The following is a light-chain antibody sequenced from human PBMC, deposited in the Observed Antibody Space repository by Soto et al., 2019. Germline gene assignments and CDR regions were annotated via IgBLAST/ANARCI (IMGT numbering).Light chain of an antibody. V-gene: IGKV3-20*01. CDR2: DAS. Sequence: EIVLTQSPDTLSLSPGERATLSGRASQSVRNNYLAWYQQKPGQAPRFLIYDASSRATGIPDRFSGSGSGTDFTLTINRLEPEDFAVYYCQQYGSTPLTFGGGTKVDIE. CDR3: QQYGSTPLT. CDR1: QSVRNNY. J-gene: IGKJ4*01.